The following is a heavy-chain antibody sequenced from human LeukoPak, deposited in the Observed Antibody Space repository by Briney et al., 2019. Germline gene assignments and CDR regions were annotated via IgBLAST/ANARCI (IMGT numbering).Heavy chain of an antibody. CDR2: ISAYNGNT. J-gene: IGHJ4*02. CDR3: ARVRALEYYYDSSGYYPYFDY. Sequence: GASVKVSCKASSYTFTNYVISWVRQAPGQGLEWMGWISAYNGNTNYAQKFQGRVTMTRDTSTSTVYMELSSLRSEDTAVYYCARVRALEYYYDSSGYYPYFDYWGQGTLVTVSS. CDR1: SYTFTNYV. V-gene: IGHV1-18*01. D-gene: IGHD3-22*01.